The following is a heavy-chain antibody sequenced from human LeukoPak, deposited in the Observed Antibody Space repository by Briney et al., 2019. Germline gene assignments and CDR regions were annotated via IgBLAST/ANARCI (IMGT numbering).Heavy chain of an antibody. Sequence: PSETLSLTRAVYGGSFSGYYWSWIRQPPGKGLEWIGEINHSGSTNYNPSLKSRVTISVDTSKNQFSLKLSSVTAADTAVYYCCQLAPSDAFDIWGQGTMVTVSS. V-gene: IGHV4-34*01. CDR1: GGSFSGYY. CDR3: CQLAPSDAFDI. D-gene: IGHD6-6*01. J-gene: IGHJ3*02. CDR2: INHSGST.